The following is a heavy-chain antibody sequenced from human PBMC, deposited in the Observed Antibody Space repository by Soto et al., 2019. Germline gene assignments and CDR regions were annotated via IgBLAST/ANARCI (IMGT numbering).Heavy chain of an antibody. CDR1: GGSLIGYS. CDR3: ARGFPVYSYYYYLDV. Sequence: PSETLSLTCAVYGGSLIGYSWHWVRQPPGKGLEWIGEIDHSGSTKYNPSLKNRVTFSVDTSKNQFSLNLTSVTASDTALCYCARGFPVYSYYYYLDVWAKGTTVTVSS. D-gene: IGHD4-17*01. CDR2: IDHSGST. V-gene: IGHV4-34*01. J-gene: IGHJ6*03.